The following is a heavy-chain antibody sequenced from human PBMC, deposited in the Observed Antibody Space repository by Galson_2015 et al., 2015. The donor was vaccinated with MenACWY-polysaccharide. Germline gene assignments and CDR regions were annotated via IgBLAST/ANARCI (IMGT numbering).Heavy chain of an antibody. Sequence: SVKVSCKASGGTFSSYAISWVRQAPGQGLEWMGGIIPIFGTANYAQKFQGRVTITADESTSTAYMELSSLRSEDTAVYYCASLTTTIIVIDFIYMDVWGEGTTVTVSS. J-gene: IGHJ6*03. CDR1: GGTFSSYA. CDR3: ASLTTTIIVIDFIYMDV. V-gene: IGHV1-69*13. D-gene: IGHD3-22*01. CDR2: IIPIFGTA.